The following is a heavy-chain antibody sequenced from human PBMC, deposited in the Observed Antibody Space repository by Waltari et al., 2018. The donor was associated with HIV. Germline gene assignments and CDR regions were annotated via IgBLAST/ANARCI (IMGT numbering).Heavy chain of an antibody. Sequence: QVQLQESGPGLVKTSQTLSLTCTVSGGSFSGGTHYCSWIRQRPGKGLEWVGYIPYSGNTDYNPSLESRLTISVDSHKNHFSLRLSSMTAADTAVYYCARGTTLGNGIFDSWGQGTPVTVSS. CDR1: GGSFSGGTHY. V-gene: IGHV4-31*03. J-gene: IGHJ4*02. CDR3: ARGTTLGNGIFDS. CDR2: IPYSGNT. D-gene: IGHD3-16*01.